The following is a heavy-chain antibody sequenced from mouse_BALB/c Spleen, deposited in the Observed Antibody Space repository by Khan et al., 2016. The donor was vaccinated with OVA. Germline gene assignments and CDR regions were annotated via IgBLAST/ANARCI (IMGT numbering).Heavy chain of an antibody. D-gene: IGHD2-1*01. Sequence: VQLKQSGAELVKPGASVKLSCSASGFNIKDTYIHWMKQRPEQGLEWIGRIDPPNDDSKYGPKFQAKATLTADTTSNTALLQLSSLTSEVTAVDYCATLYCNPFAFWGQGTLVSVSA. CDR2: IDPPNDDS. V-gene: IGHV14-3*02. CDR1: GFNIKDTY. J-gene: IGHJ3*01. CDR3: ATLYCNPFAF.